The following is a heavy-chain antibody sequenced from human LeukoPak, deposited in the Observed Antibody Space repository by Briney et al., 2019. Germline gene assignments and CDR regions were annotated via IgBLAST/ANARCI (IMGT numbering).Heavy chain of an antibody. CDR1: GFTFDDYG. J-gene: IGHJ4*02. CDR2: INWNGGST. CDR3: ARVSGSYNFDY. V-gene: IGHV3-20*04. D-gene: IGHD1-26*01. Sequence: GGSLRLSCAASGFTFDDYGMSWVRQAPGKGLEWVSGINWNGGSTGCADSVKGRFTISRDNAKNSLYLQMNSLRAEDTALYYCARVSGSYNFDYWGQGTLVTVSS.